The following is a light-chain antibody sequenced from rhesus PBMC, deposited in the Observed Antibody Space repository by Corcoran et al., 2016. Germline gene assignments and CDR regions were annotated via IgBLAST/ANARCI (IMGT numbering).Light chain of an antibody. CDR2: KTS. V-gene: IGKV1-22*01. Sequence: DIQMTKSPSPLSESVGETVPLPCRAGRRFSTWLPCYQQKPGKAPKLLIYKTSSLKSGVPSRFSGSGSGTDFTLTISRLQPEEFATYYCRQYSSSPYSFGQGTKVEIK. J-gene: IGKJ2*01. CDR1: RRFSTW. CDR3: RQYSSSPYS.